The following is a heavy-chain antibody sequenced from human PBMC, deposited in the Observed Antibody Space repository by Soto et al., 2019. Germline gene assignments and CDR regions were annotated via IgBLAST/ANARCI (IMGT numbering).Heavy chain of an antibody. V-gene: IGHV4-34*01. CDR1: GGSFSGYY. Sequence: SETLSLTCAVYGGSFSGYYWSWIRQPPGKGLEWIGEINHSGSTNYNPSLKSRVTISVDTSKNQFSLKLSSVTAADTAVYYCARTSPPYYDFWSGYYSSHYFDYWGQGTLVTVSS. J-gene: IGHJ4*02. CDR3: ARTSPPYYDFWSGYYSSHYFDY. CDR2: INHSGST. D-gene: IGHD3-3*01.